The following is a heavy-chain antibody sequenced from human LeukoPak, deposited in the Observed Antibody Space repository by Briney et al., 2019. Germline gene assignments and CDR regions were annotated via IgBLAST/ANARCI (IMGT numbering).Heavy chain of an antibody. D-gene: IGHD6-13*01. Sequence: ASVKVSCKASGGTFSSYAISWVRQAPGQGLEWMGGIIPIFGTANYAQKFQGRVTITADESTSTAYMELSSLRSEDTAVYYCAREAAAGTFSYWFDPWGQGTLVTVSS. CDR3: AREAAAGTFSYWFDP. J-gene: IGHJ5*02. V-gene: IGHV1-69*13. CDR2: IIPIFGTA. CDR1: GGTFSSYA.